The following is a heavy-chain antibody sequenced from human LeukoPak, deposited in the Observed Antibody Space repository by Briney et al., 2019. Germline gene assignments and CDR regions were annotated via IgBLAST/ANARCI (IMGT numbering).Heavy chain of an antibody. CDR1: GGTFSSYA. D-gene: IGHD3-10*01. V-gene: IGHV1-69*05. CDR2: TIPIFGTA. CDR3: ARAHGSGSYYPWYFDY. J-gene: IGHJ4*02. Sequence: SVKVSCKASGGTFSSYAISWVRQAPGQGLEWMGGTIPIFGTANYAQKFQGRVTITTDESTSTAYMELSSLRSEDTAVYYCARAHGSGSYYPWYFDYWGQGTLVTVSS.